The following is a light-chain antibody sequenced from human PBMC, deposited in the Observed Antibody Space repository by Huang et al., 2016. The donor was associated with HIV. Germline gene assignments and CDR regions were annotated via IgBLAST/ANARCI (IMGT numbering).Light chain of an antibody. V-gene: IGKV3-15*01. CDR1: QSLYSN. J-gene: IGKJ4*01. CDR3: QQYNDWPLT. Sequence: EIVMTQSPVTLSVSPGERVTLSCRASQSLYSNLAWYQHQPGQAPRVRIHGASTRATGIPARVSGSGSGTEFSLTISSLESEDFAVYYCQQYNDWPLTFGGGTTVDI. CDR2: GAS.